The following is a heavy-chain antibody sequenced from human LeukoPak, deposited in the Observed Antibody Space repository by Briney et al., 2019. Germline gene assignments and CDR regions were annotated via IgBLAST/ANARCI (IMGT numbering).Heavy chain of an antibody. D-gene: IGHD1-7*01. CDR2: INPNSGGT. CDR3: ARAITPLVLELADY. V-gene: IGHV1-2*06. J-gene: IGHJ4*02. CDR1: GYTFTGYY. Sequence: ASVKVSCEASGYTFTGYYMHWVRQAPGQGLEWMGRINPNSGGTNYAQKFQGRVTMTRDTSISTAYMELSRLRSDDTAVYYCARAITPLVLELADYWGQGTLVTVSS.